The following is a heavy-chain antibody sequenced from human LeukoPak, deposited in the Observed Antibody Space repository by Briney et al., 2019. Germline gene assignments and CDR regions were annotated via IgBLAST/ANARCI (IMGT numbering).Heavy chain of an antibody. J-gene: IGHJ3*02. CDR3: ARAVAGTSFDI. Sequence: GALRLSCAASGFTFSSYGMHWVRQAPGKGLEWVAVIWYDGSNKYYADSVKGRFTISRDNSKNTLYLQMNSLRAEDTAVYYCARAVAGTSFDIWGQGTMVTVSS. V-gene: IGHV3-33*01. CDR2: IWYDGSNK. D-gene: IGHD6-19*01. CDR1: GFTFSSYG.